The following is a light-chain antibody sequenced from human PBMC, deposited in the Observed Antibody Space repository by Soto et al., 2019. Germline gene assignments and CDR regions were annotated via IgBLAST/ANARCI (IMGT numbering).Light chain of an antibody. Sequence: DIHMTQSPSSLSPSVGYSFTITCRASRSISDWLAWYQQKPVKAPELLIFDASNLKSGVSSRFRGSGSGTECTLTISRLQPDDVETYYCLQYSSHSWTFGQGTKVDIK. CDR3: LQYSSHSWT. CDR2: DAS. J-gene: IGKJ1*01. CDR1: RSISDW. V-gene: IGKV1-5*01.